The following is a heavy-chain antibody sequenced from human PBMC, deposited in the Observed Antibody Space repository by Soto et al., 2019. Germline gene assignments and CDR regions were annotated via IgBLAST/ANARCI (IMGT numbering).Heavy chain of an antibody. CDR2: ISAYNGNT. CDR1: GYTFTSYG. J-gene: IGHJ3*02. CDR3: ARDRSQQLVLENAFDI. V-gene: IGHV1-18*01. D-gene: IGHD6-13*01. Sequence: ASVKVSCKASGYTFTSYGISWVRQAPGQGLEWMGWISAYNGNTNYAQKLQGRVTMTTDTSTSTAYMELRSLRSDDTAVYYCARDRSQQLVLENAFDIWGQGTMVTVSS.